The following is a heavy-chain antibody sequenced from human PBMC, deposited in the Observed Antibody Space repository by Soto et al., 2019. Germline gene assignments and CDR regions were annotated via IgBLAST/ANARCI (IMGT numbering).Heavy chain of an antibody. CDR1: GGSFIGYY. V-gene: IGHV4-34*01. CDR2: INHSGST. Sequence: LSLTFAVYGGSFIGYYWSWIRQPPGKGLEWIGEINHSGSTNYNPSLKSRVTISVDTSKNQFSLKLSSVTAADTAVYYCARGIVGSSSWYYYYGMDVWGQGTTVTVSS. CDR3: ARGIVGSSSWYYYYGMDV. J-gene: IGHJ6*02. D-gene: IGHD6-13*01.